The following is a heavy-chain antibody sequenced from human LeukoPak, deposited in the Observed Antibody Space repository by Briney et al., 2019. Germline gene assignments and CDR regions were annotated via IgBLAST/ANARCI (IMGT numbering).Heavy chain of an antibody. Sequence: SETLSLTCAVYGGSFSGYYWSWIRQPPGKGLEWIGEINHSGSTNYNPSLKSRVTISVDTSKNQFSLKLSSVTAADTAVYYCAKADTAMVTIDYWGQGTLVTVSS. J-gene: IGHJ4*02. CDR3: AKADTAMVTIDY. CDR2: INHSGST. CDR1: GGSFSGYY. D-gene: IGHD5-18*01. V-gene: IGHV4-34*01.